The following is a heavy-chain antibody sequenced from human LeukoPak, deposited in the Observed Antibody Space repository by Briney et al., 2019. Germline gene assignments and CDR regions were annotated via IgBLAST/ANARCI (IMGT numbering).Heavy chain of an antibody. CDR2: INPSGGST. J-gene: IGHJ4*02. Sequence: ASVKVSCKASGYTFTSYYMHWVRQAPGQGLEWMGIINPSGGSTSYAQKFQGRVTITADKSTSTAYMELSSLRSEDTAVYYCARMEVTATFSYYFDYWGQGTLVTVSS. CDR3: ARMEVTATFSYYFDY. CDR1: GYTFTSYY. D-gene: IGHD2-21*02. V-gene: IGHV1-46*01.